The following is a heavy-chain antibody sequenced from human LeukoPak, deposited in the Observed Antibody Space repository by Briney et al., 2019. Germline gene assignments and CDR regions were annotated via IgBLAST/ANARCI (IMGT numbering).Heavy chain of an antibody. V-gene: IGHV4-30-4*08. CDR2: IYYSGST. Sequence: SWVRQAPGKGLEWIGYIYYSGSTYYNPSLKSRVTISVDTSKNQFSLKLSSVTAADTAVYYCARATNYWGQGTLVTVSS. J-gene: IGHJ4*02. CDR3: ARATNY.